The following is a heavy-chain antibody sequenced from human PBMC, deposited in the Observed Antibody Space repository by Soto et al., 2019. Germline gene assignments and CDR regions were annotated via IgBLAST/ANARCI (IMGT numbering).Heavy chain of an antibody. CDR3: ARFYYDSSGYLPSPYYYYYGMDV. J-gene: IGHJ6*02. V-gene: IGHV4-34*01. Sequence: PSETLSLTCAVYGGSFSGYYWSWIRQPPGKGLEWIGEINHSGSTNYNPSLKSRVTISVDTSKNQFSLKLSSVTAADTAVYYCARFYYDSSGYLPSPYYYYYGMDVWGQGTTVTVSS. CDR1: GGSFSGYY. CDR2: INHSGST. D-gene: IGHD3-22*01.